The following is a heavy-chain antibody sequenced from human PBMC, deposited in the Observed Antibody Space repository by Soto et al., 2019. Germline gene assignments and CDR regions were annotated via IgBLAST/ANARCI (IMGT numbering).Heavy chain of an antibody. J-gene: IGHJ6*04. V-gene: IGHV1-3*01. CDR1: GYTFTSYA. D-gene: IGHD1-26*01. CDR3: AREGGSYSGFYGMDV. CDR2: INAGNGNT. Sequence: ASVKVSCKASGYTFTSYAMHWVRQAPGQRLEWMGWINAGNGNTKYSQKFQGRVTITRDTSASTAYMELSSLRSEDTAVYYCAREGGSYSGFYGMDVWGKGTTGTVSS.